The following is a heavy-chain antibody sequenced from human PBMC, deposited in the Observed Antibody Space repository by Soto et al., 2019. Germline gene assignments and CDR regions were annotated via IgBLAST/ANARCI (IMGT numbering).Heavy chain of an antibody. V-gene: IGHV3-23*01. CDR3: VKEEHQQFNWFDP. D-gene: IGHD2-21*01. CDR2: ISESGSST. CDR1: GFTFSSHA. Sequence: GGSLRLSCGASGFTFSSHAMSWVRQAPGKGLEWVSAISESGSSTYYADSVKGRFIISRDNSKSTLYLQMNSLKDEDTALYYCVKEEHQQFNWFDPWGQGTLVTVSS. J-gene: IGHJ5*02.